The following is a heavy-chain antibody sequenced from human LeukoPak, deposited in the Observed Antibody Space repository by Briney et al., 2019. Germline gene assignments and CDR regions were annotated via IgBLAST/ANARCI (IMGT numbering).Heavy chain of an antibody. CDR3: AAETARYSPNGMDV. J-gene: IGHJ6*02. Sequence: KAGGTLRITCAPANFSISTYWMKWVRQAPGKEMEWVANLNQDESEKYYVDSVKARSPISRDNAKNSVYLQMNTLRVKDTAVYYCAAETARYSPNGMDVWGHGTTVTVSS. CDR1: NFSISTYW. V-gene: IGHV3-7*01. D-gene: IGHD2-15*01. CDR2: LNQDESEK.